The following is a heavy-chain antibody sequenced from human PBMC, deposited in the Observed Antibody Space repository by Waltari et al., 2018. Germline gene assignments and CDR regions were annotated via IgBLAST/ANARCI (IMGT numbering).Heavy chain of an antibody. J-gene: IGHJ6*03. CDR3: ARAYCSGGSCYFAYYYYYMDV. CDR2: IYYSGST. CDR1: GGSISSSSYY. D-gene: IGHD2-15*01. V-gene: IGHV4-39*07. Sequence: QLQLQESGPGLVKPSETLSLTCTVSGGSISSSSYYWGWIRQPPGKGLEWIGSIYYSGSTYYNPSLKSRVTISVDTSKNQFSLKLSSVTAADTAVYYCARAYCSGGSCYFAYYYYYMDVWGKGTMVTVSS.